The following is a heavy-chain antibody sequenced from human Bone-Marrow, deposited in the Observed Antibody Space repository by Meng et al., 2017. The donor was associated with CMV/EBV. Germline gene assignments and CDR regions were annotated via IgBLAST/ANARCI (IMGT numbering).Heavy chain of an antibody. Sequence: GESLKIPCAASGLTFSSRSMNWVRQAPGKGLEWISYINNETSLILYADSVKGRFTIFRDNTKNSLYLQMNSLRAEDTALYYCARGLDGSSWYLFDYWGQGALVTVSS. J-gene: IGHJ4*02. D-gene: IGHD6-13*01. CDR3: ARGLDGSSWYLFDY. V-gene: IGHV3-48*04. CDR2: INNETSLI. CDR1: GLTFSSRS.